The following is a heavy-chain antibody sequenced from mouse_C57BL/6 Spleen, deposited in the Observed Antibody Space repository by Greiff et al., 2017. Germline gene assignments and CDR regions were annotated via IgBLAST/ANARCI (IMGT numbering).Heavy chain of an antibody. CDR3: ARTGKDWYFDV. V-gene: IGHV1-47*01. CDR2: FHPYNDDT. J-gene: IGHJ1*03. CDR1: GYTFTTYS. D-gene: IGHD4-1*01. Sequence: VQVEESGAELVKPGASVKMSCKASGYTFTTYSMEWMKQKHGQSLEWIGNFHPYNDDTKYNEKFKGKATLTVEKSSSTVYLELSRLTSDDSAVYYCARTGKDWYFDVWGTGTTVTVSS.